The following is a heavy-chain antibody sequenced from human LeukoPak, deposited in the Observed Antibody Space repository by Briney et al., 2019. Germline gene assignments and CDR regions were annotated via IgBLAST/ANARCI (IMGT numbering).Heavy chain of an antibody. CDR3: ARGSGNWGLAEGFDP. Sequence: SVKVSCKASGGTFSSYAISWVRQAPGQGLEWMGGIIPIFGTANYAQKFQGRVTITTDESTSTAYMELSSLRSEDTAVYYCARGSGNWGLAEGFDPWGQGTLVTVSS. V-gene: IGHV1-69*05. CDR1: GGTFSSYA. J-gene: IGHJ5*02. CDR2: IIPIFGTA. D-gene: IGHD7-27*01.